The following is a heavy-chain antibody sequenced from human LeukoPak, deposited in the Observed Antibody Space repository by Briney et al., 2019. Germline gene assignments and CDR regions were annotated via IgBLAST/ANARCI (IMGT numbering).Heavy chain of an antibody. Sequence: SVKVSCKASGGTFSSYAISWVRQAPGQGLEWMGGIIPIFGTANYAQKFQGRVTITADESTSTAYMELSSLRSEGTAVYYCARDAMVRGVIMSGGHYFDYWGQGTLVTVSS. CDR1: GGTFSSYA. CDR2: IIPIFGTA. D-gene: IGHD3-10*01. J-gene: IGHJ4*02. CDR3: ARDAMVRGVIMSGGHYFDY. V-gene: IGHV1-69*13.